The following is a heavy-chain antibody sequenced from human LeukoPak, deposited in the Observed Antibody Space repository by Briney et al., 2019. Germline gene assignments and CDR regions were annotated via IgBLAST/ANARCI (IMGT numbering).Heavy chain of an antibody. CDR1: GFTFNTYW. Sequence: GVSLRLSCAASGFTFNTYWMHWVRQAPGEGLEWVANINQDGGEKYYVHSVKGRFTISRDNAKNLLYLQMSSLRVEDTAVYYCARAIAAAGSYWGQGTLVTVSS. CDR3: ARAIAAAGSY. CDR2: INQDGGEK. V-gene: IGHV3-7*04. D-gene: IGHD6-13*01. J-gene: IGHJ4*02.